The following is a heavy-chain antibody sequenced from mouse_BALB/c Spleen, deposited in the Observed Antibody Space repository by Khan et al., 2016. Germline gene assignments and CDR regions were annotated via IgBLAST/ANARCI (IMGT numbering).Heavy chain of an antibody. D-gene: IGHD1-2*01. V-gene: IGHV3-2*02. J-gene: IGHJ2*01. CDR2: ISYSGST. CDR3: ARTARIKY. Sequence: VQLKQSGPGLVKPSQSLSLTCTVTGYSITSGYGWNWIRQFPGNKLEWMGYISYSGSTNYNPSLKSRISITRDTSKNRFFLQLNSVTTEDTATYYCARTARIKYWGQGTTRTVSS. CDR1: GYSITSGYG.